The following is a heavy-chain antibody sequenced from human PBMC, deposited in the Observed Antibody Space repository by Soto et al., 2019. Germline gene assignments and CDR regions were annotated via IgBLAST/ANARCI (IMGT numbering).Heavy chain of an antibody. CDR2: IYYSGST. CDR1: GGSISSSSYY. J-gene: IGHJ5*02. Sequence: SETLSLTCTVSGGSISSSSYYWSWIRQPPGKGLEWIGYIYYSGSTNYNPSLKSRVTISVDTSKNQFSLKLSSVTAADTAVYYCARDARYCSSTSCPRGWFDPWGQGTLVTVSS. D-gene: IGHD2-2*01. CDR3: ARDARYCSSTSCPRGWFDP. V-gene: IGHV4-61*01.